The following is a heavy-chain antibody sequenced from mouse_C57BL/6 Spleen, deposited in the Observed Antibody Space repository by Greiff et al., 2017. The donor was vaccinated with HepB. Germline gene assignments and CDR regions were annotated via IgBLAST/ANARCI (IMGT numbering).Heavy chain of an antibody. Sequence: QVQLKESGPGLVQPSQSLSITCTVSGFSLTSYGVHWVRQSPGKGLEWLGVIWSGGSTDYNAAFISRLSISKDNSKSQVFFKMNSLQADDTAIYYCARNWDWDGDYYFDYWGQGTTLTVSS. D-gene: IGHD4-1*01. CDR2: IWSGGST. J-gene: IGHJ2*01. CDR1: GFSLTSYG. V-gene: IGHV2-2*01. CDR3: ARNWDWDGDYYFDY.